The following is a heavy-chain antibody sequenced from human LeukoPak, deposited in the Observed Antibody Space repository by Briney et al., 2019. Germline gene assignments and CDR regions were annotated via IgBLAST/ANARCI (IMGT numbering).Heavy chain of an antibody. V-gene: IGHV4-59*08. CDR2: IYYSGST. CDR3: ARALVVRGVIPEFDY. D-gene: IGHD3-10*01. Sequence: PSETLSLTCTVSGGSISSYYRSWIRQPPGKGLEWIGYIYYSGSTNYNPSLKSRVTISVDTSKNQFSLKLSSVTAADTAVYYCARALVVRGVIPEFDYWGQGTLVTVSS. CDR1: GGSISSYY. J-gene: IGHJ4*02.